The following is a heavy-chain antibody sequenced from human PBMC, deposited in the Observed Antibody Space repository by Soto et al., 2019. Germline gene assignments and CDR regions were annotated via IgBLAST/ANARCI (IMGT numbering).Heavy chain of an antibody. CDR3: ARDPTHSVIQLWLPRYFDF. CDR2: TYYRSKWYN. V-gene: IGHV6-1*01. Sequence: SQTLSLTCAISGDSVSSNSAAWNWIRQSPSRGLEWLGRTYYRSKWYNDYAVSVKSRITINPDTSKNQFSLQLNSVTPEDTPVYYCARDPTHSVIQLWLPRYFDFWCRGTQVPVSS. CDR1: GDSVSSNSAA. J-gene: IGHJ2*01. D-gene: IGHD5-18*01.